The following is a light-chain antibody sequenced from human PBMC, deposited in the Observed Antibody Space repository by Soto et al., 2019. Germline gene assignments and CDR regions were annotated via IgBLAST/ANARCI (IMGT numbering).Light chain of an antibody. CDR1: SGHSDYA. Sequence: QLVLTQSPSASASLGASVKLTCTLSSGHSDYAIAWHQQQPEKGPRYLMKLNSDGSHNKGDGIPDRFSGSSSGAERYLTISSLQSEDEADYYCQTWGTGIHMVFGGGTKVTV. CDR3: QTWGTGIHMV. J-gene: IGLJ3*02. CDR2: LNSDGSH. V-gene: IGLV4-69*01.